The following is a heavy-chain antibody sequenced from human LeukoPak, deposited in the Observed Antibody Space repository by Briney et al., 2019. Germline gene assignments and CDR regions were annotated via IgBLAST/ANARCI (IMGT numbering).Heavy chain of an antibody. CDR3: ARGDGSGSGRWFDP. CDR2: IYHTGST. Sequence: PSETLSLTCTVSGASISSGTYSWSWIRQPPGGGLEWIGYIYHTGSTYYNPSLKGRVTISVDRSKNQFSLNLTFVTAADTALYYCARGDGSGSGRWFDPWGQGTLITVSS. J-gene: IGHJ5*02. CDR1: GASISSGTYS. V-gene: IGHV4-30-2*01. D-gene: IGHD3-10*01.